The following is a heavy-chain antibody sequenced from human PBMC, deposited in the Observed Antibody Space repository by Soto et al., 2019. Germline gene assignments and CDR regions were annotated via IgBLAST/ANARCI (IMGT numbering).Heavy chain of an antibody. Sequence: TLSLTCAVSGSSISSGDYSWSWVRQPPGKGLEWIGHIHHGGTPYYKASLKSRVTISQDRSKNQFSLSLSSVTAADTAMYYCARGGLRQRLDHWGRGALVTVSS. CDR1: GSSISSGDYS. J-gene: IGHJ5*02. V-gene: IGHV4-30-2*01. CDR3: ARGGLRQRLDH. CDR2: IHHGGTP.